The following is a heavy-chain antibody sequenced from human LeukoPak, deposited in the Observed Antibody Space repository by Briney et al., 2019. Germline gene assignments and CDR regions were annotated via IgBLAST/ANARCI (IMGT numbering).Heavy chain of an antibody. J-gene: IGHJ4*02. CDR2: VSYDGRKT. V-gene: IGHV3-30*04. CDR3: ARAALYDFWSGYQTGVVSYYFDY. CDR1: GFTFNMYA. Sequence: GRSLRLSCAASGFTFNMYALHWVRQAPGKGLEWVAAVSYDGRKTHYADSVKGRFTISRDNAKNSLYLQMNSLRAEDTAVYYCARAALYDFWSGYQTGVVSYYFDYWGQGTLVTVSS. D-gene: IGHD3-3*01.